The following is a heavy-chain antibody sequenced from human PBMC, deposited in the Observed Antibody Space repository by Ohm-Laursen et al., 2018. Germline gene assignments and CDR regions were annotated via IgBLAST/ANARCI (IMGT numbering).Heavy chain of an antibody. Sequence: SQTLSLTCAVYGGSFSGYYWSWIRQPAGKGLEWIGRIYSSGSTNYNPSLKSRVTMSVDTSKSQFSLKVNSVTAADTAVYYCARSFDTYYFDLWGQGTLVTVSS. V-gene: IGHV4-59*10. CDR3: ARSFDTYYFDL. CDR2: IYSSGST. CDR1: GGSFSGYY. J-gene: IGHJ4*02.